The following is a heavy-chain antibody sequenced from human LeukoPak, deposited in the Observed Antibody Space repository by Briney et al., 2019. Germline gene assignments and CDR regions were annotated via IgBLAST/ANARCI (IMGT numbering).Heavy chain of an antibody. V-gene: IGHV1-18*01. CDR3: ARGSSGYYYYYMDV. Sequence: ASVKVSCKASGFTFTTYGISWVRQAPGQGLEWMGWISAYSGNTNYAQKVQGRVSMTKDTSTSTAYMELRSLRSDDTAVYYCARGSSGYYYYYMDVWGKGTTVTVSS. D-gene: IGHD6-13*01. CDR1: GFTFTTYG. CDR2: ISAYSGNT. J-gene: IGHJ6*03.